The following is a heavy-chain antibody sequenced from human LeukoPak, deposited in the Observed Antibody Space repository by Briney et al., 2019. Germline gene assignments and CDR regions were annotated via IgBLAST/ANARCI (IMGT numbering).Heavy chain of an antibody. D-gene: IGHD1-26*01. CDR2: IYYSGST. CDR3: AREEHNFSGSYLMY. V-gene: IGHV4-59*01. Sequence: PSETLSLTCTVSGGSISSYYWSWIRQPPGKGLEWIGYIYYSGSTNYNPSLKSRVTISVDTSKNQFSLKLSSVTAADTAVYYCAREEHNFSGSYLMYWGQGTLVTVSS. CDR1: GGSISSYY. J-gene: IGHJ4*02.